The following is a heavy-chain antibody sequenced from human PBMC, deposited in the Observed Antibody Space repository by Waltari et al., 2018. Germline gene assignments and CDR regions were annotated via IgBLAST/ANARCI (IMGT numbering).Heavy chain of an antibody. Sequence: QLQLVESGGGLVKPGGSLRLSCAASGFTFSDYYMHWSRQAPGKGREWISYVSPTGTYTNDADSVKGLFSLSRDNSKNSLHLQMNSLRAEDTAVYYCARDFDTSGWFDPWGQGTLVTVSS. D-gene: IGHD3-22*01. CDR2: VSPTGTYT. CDR1: GFTFSDYY. J-gene: IGHJ5*02. V-gene: IGHV3-11*06. CDR3: ARDFDTSGWFDP.